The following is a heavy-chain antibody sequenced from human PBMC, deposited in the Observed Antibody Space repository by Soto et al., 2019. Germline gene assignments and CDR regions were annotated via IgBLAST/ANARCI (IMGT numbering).Heavy chain of an antibody. V-gene: IGHV4-4*02. CDR1: SGSISSSNW. D-gene: IGHD6-19*01. CDR3: ARDARYSSGWWFDY. J-gene: IGHJ4*02. Sequence: SSETLSLTCAVSSGSISSSNWWSWVRQPPGKGLEWIGEIYHSGSTNYNPSLKSRVTISVDKSKNQFSLKLSSVTAADTAVYYCARDARYSSGWWFDYWGQGTLVTVSS. CDR2: IYHSGST.